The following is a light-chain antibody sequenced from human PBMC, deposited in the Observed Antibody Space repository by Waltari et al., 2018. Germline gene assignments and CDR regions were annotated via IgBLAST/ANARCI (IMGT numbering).Light chain of an antibody. CDR3: HQSANLPHT. CDR1: RTVSSS. Sequence: EIVLTQSPDFLSVAPKQTVTITCRASRTVSSSLHWYQQKPGQPPKLLLDYASQSVSGVPSRFSGSGSGTDYTITINDLEAEDAATYFCHQSANLPHTFGQGTKVEIK. J-gene: IGKJ1*01. CDR2: YAS. V-gene: IGKV6-21*01.